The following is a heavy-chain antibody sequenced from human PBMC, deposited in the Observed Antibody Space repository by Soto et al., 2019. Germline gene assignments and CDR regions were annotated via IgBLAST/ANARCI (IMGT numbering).Heavy chain of an antibody. V-gene: IGHV3-23*01. CDR1: GFTFSSYA. CDR3: AKMVGRTFGESDDAFDI. CDR2: ISGSGGST. J-gene: IGHJ3*02. D-gene: IGHD3-10*01. Sequence: EVQLLESGGGLVQPGGSLRLSCAASGFTFSSYAMSWVRQAPGKGLEWVSAISGSGGSTYYADSVKGRFTISRDNSKNTLYLQMNSLRAEDTAVYYCAKMVGRTFGESDDAFDIWGQGTMVTVSS.